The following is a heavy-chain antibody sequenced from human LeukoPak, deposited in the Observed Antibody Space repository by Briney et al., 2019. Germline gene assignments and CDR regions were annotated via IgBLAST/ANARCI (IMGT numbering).Heavy chain of an antibody. D-gene: IGHD3-16*02. V-gene: IGHV4-4*07. CDR2: IYTSGGT. CDR3: ARVRLSRLYYYYYMDV. J-gene: IGHJ6*03. Sequence: SETLSLTCTVSGGSISSYYWSWIRQPAGKGLEWIGRIYTSGGTNYNPSLKSRVTMSVDTSKNQFSLKLSSVTAADTAVYYCARVRLSRLYYYYYMDVWGKGTTVTVSS. CDR1: GGSISSYY.